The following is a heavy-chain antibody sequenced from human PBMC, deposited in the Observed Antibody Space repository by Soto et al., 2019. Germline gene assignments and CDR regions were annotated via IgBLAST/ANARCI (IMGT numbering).Heavy chain of an antibody. V-gene: IGHV3-30*18. CDR3: AKDGRRYSYGSTPGRGAGRDGPGYFAY. D-gene: IGHD5-18*01. CDR2: ISYAGSIQ. CDR1: GFTFSSYG. Sequence: QVQLVESGGGVVQPGRSLRLSCAASGFTFSSYGMHWVRQAPGQGLEWVAVISYAGSIQYYADSVKGRFTISRDNSKNTLYLQMNSLRAEDTAVYYCAKDGRRYSYGSTPGRGAGRDGPGYFAYWGQGTLVTVSS. J-gene: IGHJ4*02.